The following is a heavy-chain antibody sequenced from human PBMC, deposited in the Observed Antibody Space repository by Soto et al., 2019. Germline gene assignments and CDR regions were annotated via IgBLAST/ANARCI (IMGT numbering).Heavy chain of an antibody. D-gene: IGHD1-1*01. CDR2: LYDVDGT. J-gene: IGHJ3*02. CDR3: ATWLQLEHAYDS. Sequence: GVSLSLSCTASGFTFSSYWMHWVRQAPGRGLEWVSGLYDVDGTYYADSVKGRFTISRDSSKTIVFLQMNSLGPDDTAVYYCATWLQLEHAYDSWGLGTTVTVSS. V-gene: IGHV3-53*01. CDR1: GFTFSSYW.